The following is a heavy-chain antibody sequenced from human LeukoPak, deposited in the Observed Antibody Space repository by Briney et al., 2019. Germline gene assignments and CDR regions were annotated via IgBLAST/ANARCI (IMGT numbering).Heavy chain of an antibody. Sequence: SGPALVKPTQTLTLTCTFSGFSLSTREMCVAWICQPPRKALEWLARIDWDDDKFYSTSLKTRLTISKDTSKNQVVLTMTNMDPVDTATYYCARMTPDSPSFDYWGQGTLVTVSS. CDR3: ARMTPDSPSFDY. CDR2: IDWDDDK. D-gene: IGHD2-21*01. J-gene: IGHJ4*02. CDR1: GFSLSTREMC. V-gene: IGHV2-70*17.